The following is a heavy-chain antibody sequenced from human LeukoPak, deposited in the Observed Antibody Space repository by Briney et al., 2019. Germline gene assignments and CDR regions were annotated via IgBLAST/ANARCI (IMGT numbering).Heavy chain of an antibody. CDR2: IYHAGNT. CDR3: ARDGGGTTSGLDY. Sequence: SETLSLTCAVSGGSISSSNWWTWVRQPPGKGLEWIGEIYHAGNTNYNPSLKSRVTISVNKSKNQFSLKLTSVTAADTAVYYCARDGGGTTSGLDYWGQGTLVTVSS. J-gene: IGHJ4*02. V-gene: IGHV4-4*02. CDR1: GGSISSSNW. D-gene: IGHD4-11*01.